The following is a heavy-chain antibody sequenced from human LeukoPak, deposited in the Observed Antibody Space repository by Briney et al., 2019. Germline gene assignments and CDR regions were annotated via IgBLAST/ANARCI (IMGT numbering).Heavy chain of an antibody. CDR2: IYHSGST. D-gene: IGHD4-17*01. J-gene: IGHJ4*02. CDR3: ARDRYGDHTYFDY. Sequence: SQTLSLTCTVSGGSISSGDYSWSWIRQPPGKGLEWIGYIYHSGSTYYNPSLKSRVTISVDRSKNQFSLKLSSVTAADTAVYYCARDRYGDHTYFDYWGQGTLVTVSS. CDR1: GGSISSGDYS. V-gene: IGHV4-30-2*01.